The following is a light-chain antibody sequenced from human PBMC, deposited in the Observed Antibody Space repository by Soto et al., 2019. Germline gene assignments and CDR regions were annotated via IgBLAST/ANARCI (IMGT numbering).Light chain of an antibody. CDR2: GAS. V-gene: IGKV3-15*01. CDR3: QQYNTYLKWT. CDR1: QSVSSN. Sequence: EIVMTQSPATLSVSPGERATLSCRASQSVSSNLAWYQQKPGQAPRLLIYGASTRATGIPARFSGSGSGTEFTLTISSLQSEDAANYYCQQYNTYLKWTFGQGTKVDIK. J-gene: IGKJ1*01.